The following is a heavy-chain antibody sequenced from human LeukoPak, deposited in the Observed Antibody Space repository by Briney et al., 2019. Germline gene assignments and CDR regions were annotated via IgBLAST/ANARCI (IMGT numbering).Heavy chain of an antibody. V-gene: IGHV3-23*01. J-gene: IGHJ4*02. CDR2: ISDTGDST. CDR1: GFTFRRYG. CDR3: ATGAYCDH. Sequence: GGSLRLSCAASGFTFRRYGMSWVRQAPGKGLEWVSTISDTGDSTYYADSVKGRFTISRDNSENTLYLQMNGLRAEDTAIYFCATGAYCDHWGQGTLVTVSS.